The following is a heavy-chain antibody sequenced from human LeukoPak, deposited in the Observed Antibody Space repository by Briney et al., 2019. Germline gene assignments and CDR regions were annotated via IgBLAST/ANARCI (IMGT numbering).Heavy chain of an antibody. Sequence: SETLSLTCAVYGGSFSGYYWSWIRQPPGKGLEWIGEINHSGSTNYNPSLKSRVTISVDTSKNQFSLKLSSVTAADTAVYYCARLRGSSWQYYYYYYYMDVWGKGTTVTISS. V-gene: IGHV4-34*01. CDR1: GGSFSGYY. CDR3: ARLRGSSWQYYYYYYYMDV. CDR2: INHSGST. J-gene: IGHJ6*03. D-gene: IGHD6-13*01.